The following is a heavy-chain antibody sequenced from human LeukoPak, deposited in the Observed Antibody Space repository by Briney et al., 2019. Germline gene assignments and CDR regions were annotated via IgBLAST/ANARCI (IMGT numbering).Heavy chain of an antibody. CDR3: AREATYGPIAY. V-gene: IGHV3-48*03. CDR1: GFTFSSYE. J-gene: IGHJ4*02. Sequence: GSLRLSCAASGFTFSSYEMNWVRQAPGKGLEWVSYITSSGSTIYYADSVKGRFTISRDNAKNSLYLQMNSLRAEDTAAYYCAREATYGPIAYWGQGTLVTVSS. CDR2: ITSSGSTI. D-gene: IGHD3-16*01.